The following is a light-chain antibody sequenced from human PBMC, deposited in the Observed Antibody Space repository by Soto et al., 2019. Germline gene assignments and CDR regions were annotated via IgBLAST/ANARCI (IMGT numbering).Light chain of an antibody. Sequence: QSVLPQPASVSGSPGQSITISCTGTSSDLGGYNLVSWYQQHPGKAPKVMIXXXXXXXSXXXNRXSGXKSGNTASLTISGLQAEDEADYYCCSYAGYSSFVFGTGTKVTVL. CDR3: CSYAGYSSFV. J-gene: IGLJ1*01. CDR1: SSDLGGYNL. CDR2: XXX. V-gene: IGLV2-23*03.